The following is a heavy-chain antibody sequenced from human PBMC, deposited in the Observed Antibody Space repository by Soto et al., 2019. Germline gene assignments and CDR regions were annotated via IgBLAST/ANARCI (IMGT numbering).Heavy chain of an antibody. V-gene: IGHV3-9*01. D-gene: IGHD6-13*01. Sequence: SLRLSCAASGFTFDDYAMHWVRQAPGKGLEWVSGISWNSGSIGYADSVKGRFTISRDNAKNSLHLQMNSLRAEDTALYYCAKDKYESSSWSTQFDYWGQGTLVTVSS. CDR3: AKDKYESSSWSTQFDY. CDR2: ISWNSGSI. J-gene: IGHJ4*02. CDR1: GFTFDDYA.